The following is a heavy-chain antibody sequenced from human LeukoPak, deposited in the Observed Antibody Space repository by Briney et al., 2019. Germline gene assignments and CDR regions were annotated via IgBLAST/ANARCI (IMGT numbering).Heavy chain of an antibody. Sequence: SETLSLTCNVTGASISSWHWSWIRQPPGKGLEWIGDIYGSGSTNYNPSLKSRVSMSADTSKNQISLNLKFVTAADTAVYYCARAGAYGGKGYLDYWGQGTLVTVSS. CDR2: IYGSGST. J-gene: IGHJ4*02. D-gene: IGHD4-23*01. CDR3: ARAGAYGGKGYLDY. V-gene: IGHV4-59*01. CDR1: GASISSWH.